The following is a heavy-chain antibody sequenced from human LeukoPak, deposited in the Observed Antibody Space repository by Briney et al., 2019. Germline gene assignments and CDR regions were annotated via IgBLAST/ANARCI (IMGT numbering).Heavy chain of an antibody. J-gene: IGHJ6*03. D-gene: IGHD4-17*01. CDR1: GYTFTGYY. CDR3: ARDYYGDSYYFYYMDV. V-gene: IGHV1-2*02. CDR2: INPNSGGT. Sequence: ASVKVSCKASGYTFTGYYMHWVRQAPGQGLEWMGWINPNSGGTNYAQKFQGRITMTRDTSISTAYMELSWLRSDDTAVYYCARDYYGDSYYFYYMDVWGKGTTVTVSS.